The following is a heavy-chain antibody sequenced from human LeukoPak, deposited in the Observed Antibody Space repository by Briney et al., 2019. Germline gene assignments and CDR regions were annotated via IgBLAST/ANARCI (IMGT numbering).Heavy chain of an antibody. J-gene: IGHJ4*02. CDR2: INPKNGDT. CDR3: ARVGYCSGDRCYLHFDY. D-gene: IGHD2-15*01. CDR1: GYIFTDYY. V-gene: IGHV1-2*02. Sequence: ASVKVSCKASGYIFTDYYIHWMRQAPGQGLEWMGWINPKNGDTNYAQKFQGRVTMTRDTSISTVYMELNRLTSDDTALYYCARVGYCSGDRCYLHFDYWGQGTLVTVSS.